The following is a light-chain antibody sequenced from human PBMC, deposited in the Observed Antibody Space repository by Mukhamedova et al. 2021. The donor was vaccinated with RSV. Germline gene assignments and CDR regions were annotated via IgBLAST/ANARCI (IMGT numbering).Light chain of an antibody. CDR3: SSYAGNNNLV. J-gene: IGLJ2*01. V-gene: IGLV2-8*01. Sequence: TGTSSDVGGYNYVSWYQQYPGKAPKLMVYEVSKRPSGVPDRFSGSKSGNTASLTVSGLQAEDEADYYCSSYAGNNNLVFGGGTK. CDR2: EVS. CDR1: SSDVGGYNY.